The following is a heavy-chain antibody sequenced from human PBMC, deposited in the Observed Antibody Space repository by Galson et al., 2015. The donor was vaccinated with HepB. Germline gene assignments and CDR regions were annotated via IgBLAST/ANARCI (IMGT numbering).Heavy chain of an antibody. CDR3: TRGWVGATRFAC. J-gene: IGHJ4*02. Sequence: SLRLSCAASGFTVSSSYMNWVRQAPGKGLEWVSVIHSGGDTYYADSVKGRFTITRDNSKNTAYLQMTGLRVEDTAVYYCTRGWVGATRFACWGQGTLVSVSS. CDR1: GFTVSSSY. CDR2: IHSGGDT. D-gene: IGHD1-26*01. V-gene: IGHV3-53*01.